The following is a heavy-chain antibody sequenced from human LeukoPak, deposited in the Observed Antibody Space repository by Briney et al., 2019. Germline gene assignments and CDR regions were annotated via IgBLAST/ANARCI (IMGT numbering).Heavy chain of an antibody. D-gene: IGHD2-21*01. CDR3: ARGRGLWLPYNWFDP. CDR2: INPNSGGT. CDR1: RYTFTGYY. Sequence: GASVKVSCKASRYTFTGYYMHWVRQAPGQGLEWMGWINPNSGGTNYAQKFQGRVTMTRDTSISTAYMELSRLRSDDTAVYYCARGRGLWLPYNWFDPWGQGTLVTVSS. J-gene: IGHJ5*02. V-gene: IGHV1-2*02.